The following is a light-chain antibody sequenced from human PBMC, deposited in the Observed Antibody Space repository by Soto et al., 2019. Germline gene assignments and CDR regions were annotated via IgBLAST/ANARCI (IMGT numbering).Light chain of an antibody. CDR2: GAS. CDR3: QQFNAYPRT. J-gene: IGKJ1*01. V-gene: IGKV1-9*01. Sequence: DIPLTQSPSFLSASAGDRVTITCRASQGISSFLAWYQQRPGKAPKLLIFGASILQTGVPSRFSGSGSGTEFTLTISTLQPEDFATYYCQQFNAYPRTFGQGTKVEIK. CDR1: QGISSF.